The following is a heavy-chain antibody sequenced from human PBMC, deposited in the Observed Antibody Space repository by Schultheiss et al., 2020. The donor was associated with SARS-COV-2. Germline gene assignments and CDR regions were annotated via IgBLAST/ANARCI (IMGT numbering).Heavy chain of an antibody. CDR1: GFTVSSNY. D-gene: IGHD6-13*01. J-gene: IGHJ6*02. CDR3: AKDVAAAGRLGYYYYGMDV. Sequence: GGSLRLSCAASGFTVSSNYMSGVRQAPGKGLEWVSSISSSSSYIYYADSVKGRFTISRDNAKNSLYLQMNSLRAEDTAVYYCAKDVAAAGRLGYYYYGMDVWGQGTTVTVSS. CDR2: ISSSSSYI. V-gene: IGHV3-21*04.